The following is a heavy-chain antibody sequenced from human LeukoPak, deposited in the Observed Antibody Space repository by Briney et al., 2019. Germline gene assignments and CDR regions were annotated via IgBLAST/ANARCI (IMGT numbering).Heavy chain of an antibody. D-gene: IGHD2-15*01. CDR1: GFTFSSYE. Sequence: PGGSLRLSCAASGFTFSSYEMNWVRQAPGKGLEWVSYISSSGSIIYYADSVKGRFTISRDNAKNSLYLQMNSLRAEDTAVYYCAKAAGQERRGFCSGGSCHIPPWYYYYMDVWGKGTTVTVSS. V-gene: IGHV3-48*03. CDR2: ISSSGSII. J-gene: IGHJ6*03. CDR3: AKAAGQERRGFCSGGSCHIPPWYYYYMDV.